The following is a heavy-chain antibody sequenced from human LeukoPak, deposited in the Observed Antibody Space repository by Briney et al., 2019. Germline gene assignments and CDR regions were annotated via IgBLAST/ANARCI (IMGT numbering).Heavy chain of an antibody. Sequence: GGSLRLSCAASGFTFSSYWMSWVRQAPGKGLGWVANIKQDGSEKYYVGSVEGRSTIYRDKPKNSLYLEMNSLRAEDTAVYYCAKDFDLDYYNGSRSYSPFDYWGQGTLVTVSS. J-gene: IGHJ4*02. CDR2: IKQDGSEK. CDR1: GFTFSSYW. CDR3: AKDFDLDYYNGSRSYSPFDY. D-gene: IGHD3-10*01. V-gene: IGHV3-7*01.